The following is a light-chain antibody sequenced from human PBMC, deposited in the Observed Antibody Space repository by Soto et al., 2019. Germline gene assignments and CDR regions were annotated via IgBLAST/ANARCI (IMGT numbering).Light chain of an antibody. V-gene: IGKV3-20*01. CDR3: QQYGSSAWT. Sequence: EIVLTQSPGTLSLSPGERATLSCRASPSVSSNYLAWYQQKPGQAPSLLIYVASNRATGIPDRFSGSGSGTDFTLTISRLEPEDFAVYYCQQYGSSAWTFGQGTEVEIK. CDR1: PSVSSNY. J-gene: IGKJ1*01. CDR2: VAS.